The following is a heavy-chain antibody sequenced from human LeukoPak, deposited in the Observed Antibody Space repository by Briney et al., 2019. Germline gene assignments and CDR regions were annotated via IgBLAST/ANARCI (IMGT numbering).Heavy chain of an antibody. J-gene: IGHJ4*02. CDR2: ISSSSSYI. D-gene: IGHD6-19*01. CDR3: AREVAVAGTFNY. V-gene: IGHV3-21*01. Sequence: PGGTLRLSCAASGFTFSSYAMSWVRHAPGKGLEWVSSISSSSSYIYYADSVKGRFTISRENGKNSLYLQMNSLRAEDTAVYYCAREVAVAGTFNYWGQGTLVTVSS. CDR1: GFTFSSYA.